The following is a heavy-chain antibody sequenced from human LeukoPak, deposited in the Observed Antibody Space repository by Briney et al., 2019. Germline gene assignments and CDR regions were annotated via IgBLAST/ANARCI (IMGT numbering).Heavy chain of an antibody. D-gene: IGHD6-13*01. CDR2: IYPGDSDT. CDR3: ARLGGTGSSWQKSPLDY. V-gene: IGHV5-51*01. Sequence: GESLKISCKGSGYSFTSYWIGWVRQMPGKGLEWMGIIYPGDSDTRYSPSLQGQVTISADKSISTAYLQWSSLKASDTAMYYCARLGGTGSSWQKSPLDYWGQGTLVTVSS. CDR1: GYSFTSYW. J-gene: IGHJ4*02.